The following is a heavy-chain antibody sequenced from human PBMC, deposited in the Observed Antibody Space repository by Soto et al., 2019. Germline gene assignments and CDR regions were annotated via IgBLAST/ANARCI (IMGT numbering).Heavy chain of an antibody. CDR3: AKDIDYYDSSGYYKGYFQH. Sequence: GGSLRLSCVASGFIFSSYAMSWVRQAPGKGLEWVSAITDNGGSTYYADSVKGRFTISRDNSKNTLYLQMNSLRAEDTAVYYCAKDIDYYDSSGYYKGYFQHWGQGTLVTVSS. CDR1: GFIFSSYA. V-gene: IGHV3-23*01. J-gene: IGHJ1*01. CDR2: ITDNGGST. D-gene: IGHD3-22*01.